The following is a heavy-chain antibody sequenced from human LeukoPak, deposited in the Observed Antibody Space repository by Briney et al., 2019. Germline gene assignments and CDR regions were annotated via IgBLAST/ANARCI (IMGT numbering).Heavy chain of an antibody. J-gene: IGHJ4*02. Sequence: SETLSLTCTVSGGSISSYYWSWIRQPAGKGLEWIGRIYTSGSTNYNPSLKGRVTMSVDTSKNQFSLKLSSVTAADTAVYYCARDATLNYYDSSGPTDWGQGTLVTVSS. CDR1: GGSISSYY. D-gene: IGHD3-22*01. V-gene: IGHV4-4*07. CDR3: ARDATLNYYDSSGPTD. CDR2: IYTSGST.